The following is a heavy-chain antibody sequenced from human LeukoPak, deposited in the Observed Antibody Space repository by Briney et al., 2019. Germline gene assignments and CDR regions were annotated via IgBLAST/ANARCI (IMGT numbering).Heavy chain of an antibody. D-gene: IGHD5-24*01. CDR2: INPNSGGT. V-gene: IGHV1-2*02. J-gene: IGHJ4*01. CDR3: ARLRDGYNAFDY. Sequence: ASVKVSCKASGYTFTGYYMHWVRQAPGQGLEWMGWINPNSGGTNYAQKFQGRVTMTRDTSISTAYMELSRLRSDDTAVYYCARLRDGYNAFDYWGHGTLVTVSS. CDR1: GYTFTGYY.